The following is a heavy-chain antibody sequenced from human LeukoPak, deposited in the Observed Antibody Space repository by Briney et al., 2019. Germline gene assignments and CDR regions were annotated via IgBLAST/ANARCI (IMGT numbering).Heavy chain of an antibody. V-gene: IGHV4-34*01. CDR3: ARGHTLGGYYKQKYYYYGMDV. J-gene: IGHJ6*02. CDR1: AGSLSGNF. CDR2: ISHSGST. Sequence: SETLSLTCAVSAGSLSGNFWSWIRQPPGKGLEWIGEISHSGSTNYSPSLKSRLTISVDTSKNQFSLRLSSVTAADTAVYYCARGHTLGGYYKQKYYYYGMDVWGQGTTVTVSS. D-gene: IGHD3-9*01.